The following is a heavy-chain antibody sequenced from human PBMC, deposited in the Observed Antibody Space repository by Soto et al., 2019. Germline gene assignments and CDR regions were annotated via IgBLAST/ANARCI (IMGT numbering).Heavy chain of an antibody. J-gene: IGHJ6*04. CDR2: ISRDGSNK. D-gene: IGHD3-10*01. V-gene: IGHV3-30*18. CDR3: AKDRGDASGSYLCLDV. CDR1: GFTFSNYG. Sequence: GGSLRLSCAASGFTFSNYGMHWVRQAPGKGLEWVAVISRDGSNKYYADSVKGRFTISRDNSKNTLYLQMNSLRVEDTAVYYCAKDRGDASGSYLCLDVWGKGTTVTVSS.